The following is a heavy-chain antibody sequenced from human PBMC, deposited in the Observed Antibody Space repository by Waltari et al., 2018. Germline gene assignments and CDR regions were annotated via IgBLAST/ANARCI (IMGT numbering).Heavy chain of an antibody. CDR3: ARENGDHPGWFDP. CDR2: INHSGSP. D-gene: IGHD4-17*01. Sequence: VQLQQWGAALLRPSETLSLTSAVSRGSFIGYSSRWIRPPPGKGLEWIGEINHSGSPNYNPSLKSRVTISVDTSKNQCSLKLSSVTAADTAVYYCARENGDHPGWFDPWGQGTLVTVSS. V-gene: IGHV4-34*01. CDR1: RGSFIGYS. J-gene: IGHJ5*02.